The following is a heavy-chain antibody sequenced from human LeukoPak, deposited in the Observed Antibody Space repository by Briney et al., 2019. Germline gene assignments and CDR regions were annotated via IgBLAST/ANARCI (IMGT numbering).Heavy chain of an antibody. J-gene: IGHJ5*02. CDR1: GYTFTSYY. CDR3: ARDVITMIASAGFDP. D-gene: IGHD3-22*01. Sequence: ASVNLSCKASGYTFTSYYMHWVRQAPGQGLEWMGIINPSGGSTIYAQKFQGRVTITRDMSTSTVYMELSSLRSDDTAVYYCARDVITMIASAGFDPWRQGTLVTVSP. CDR2: INPSGGST. V-gene: IGHV1-46*01.